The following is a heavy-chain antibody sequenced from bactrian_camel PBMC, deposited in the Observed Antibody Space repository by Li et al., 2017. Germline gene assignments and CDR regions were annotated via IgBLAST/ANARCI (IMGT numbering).Heavy chain of an antibody. Sequence: QVQLVESGGGSVQAGGSLRLSCAASGFTYSSDYNSGCMGWSRQAPGKEREDVSTIERDGSTRYADSVQGRFTISQNNANFQNNANAKNTVYLQMDSLKPEDTAMYYCKATYWVNGPRRSRHDHEGQGTQVTVS. V-gene: IGHV3S9*01. CDR1: GFTYSSDYNSGC. CDR2: IERDGST. J-gene: IGHJ4*01. D-gene: IGHD1*01.